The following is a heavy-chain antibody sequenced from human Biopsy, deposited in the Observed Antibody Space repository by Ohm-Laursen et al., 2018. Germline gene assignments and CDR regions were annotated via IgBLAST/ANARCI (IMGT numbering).Heavy chain of an antibody. Sequence: SLRLSCAASGFTFSSYAMTWFRQAPGKGLEWVSTISGKSDIIYDTDSVKGRFTISRDNSKNTLYLQMNSLRADDTAVYYCALAAAQTVTHFDYWGQGTLVTVSS. J-gene: IGHJ4*02. CDR3: ALAAAQTVTHFDY. D-gene: IGHD4-17*01. CDR2: ISGKSDII. V-gene: IGHV3-23*01. CDR1: GFTFSSYA.